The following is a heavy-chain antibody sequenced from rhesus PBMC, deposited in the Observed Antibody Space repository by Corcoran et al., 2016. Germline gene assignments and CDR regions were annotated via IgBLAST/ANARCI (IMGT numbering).Heavy chain of an antibody. J-gene: IGHJ4*01. V-gene: IGHV3S5*01. Sequence: EVQLVETGGGLVQPGGSLKLSCTASGFTFRTYGMNWVRQAQGKGREWVTTIMDTGGKTYYADSVNGRFTISRDNSQNTLSLQMNSLRTEDTAVYFCAKDHGGRYPEDWGQGVLVTVSS. CDR1: GFTFRTYG. CDR2: IMDTGGKT. D-gene: IGHD4-29*01. CDR3: AKDHGGRYPED.